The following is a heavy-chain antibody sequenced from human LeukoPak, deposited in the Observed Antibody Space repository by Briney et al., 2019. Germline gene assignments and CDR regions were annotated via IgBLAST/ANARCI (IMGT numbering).Heavy chain of an antibody. CDR2: IYTSGST. CDR3: ARQVAAAGIYYYYYMDV. Sequence: SETLSLTCTVSGGSISSYYWSWIRQPAGKGLEWIGRIYTSGSTNYNPSLKSRVTMSVDTSKNQFSLKLSSVTAADTAVYYCARQVAAAGIYYYYYMDVWGKGTTVTVSS. V-gene: IGHV4-4*07. D-gene: IGHD6-13*01. J-gene: IGHJ6*03. CDR1: GGSISSYY.